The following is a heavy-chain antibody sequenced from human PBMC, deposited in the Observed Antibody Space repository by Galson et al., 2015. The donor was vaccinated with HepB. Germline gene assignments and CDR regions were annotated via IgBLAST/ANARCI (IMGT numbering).Heavy chain of an antibody. CDR3: ATELPDIVGATGVFDY. CDR1: GYTLTELS. CDR2: FDPEDGET. Sequence: SVKVSCKVSGYTLTELSMHWVRQAPGKGLEWMGGFDPEDGETIYAQKFQGRVTMTEDTSTDTAYMELSSLRSEDTAVYYCATELPDIVGATGVFDYWGQGTLVTVSS. V-gene: IGHV1-24*01. J-gene: IGHJ4*02. D-gene: IGHD1-26*01.